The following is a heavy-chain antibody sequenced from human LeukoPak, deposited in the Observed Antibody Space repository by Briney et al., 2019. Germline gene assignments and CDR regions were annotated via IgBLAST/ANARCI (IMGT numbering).Heavy chain of an antibody. Sequence: PGGSLRLSCAASGFTLSSYRMNWVRQAAGKRLEWVSCISCSSSIHSADSVRGRLTISRDNAKNSLFLQMNSLRAEDTAVYYCARDEWGDAFDIWGQGTMVTVFS. J-gene: IGHJ3*02. V-gene: IGHV3-21*01. CDR3: ARDEWGDAFDI. CDR2: ISCSSSI. D-gene: IGHD1-26*01. CDR1: GFTLSSYR.